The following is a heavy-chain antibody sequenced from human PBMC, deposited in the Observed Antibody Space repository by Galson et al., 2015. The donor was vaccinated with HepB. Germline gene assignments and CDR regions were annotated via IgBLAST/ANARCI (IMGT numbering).Heavy chain of an antibody. V-gene: IGHV3-7*01. CDR1: GFTFSLYW. D-gene: IGHD3-16*01. Sequence: SLRLSCAASGFTFSLYWMTWVRQAPGKGLEWVADTKQDGSEKYYVDSVKGRFTISRDNAKNLLYLQMNSLRVEDTAVYYCARTGGDYWGQGTLVTVSS. J-gene: IGHJ4*02. CDR3: ARTGGDY. CDR2: TKQDGSEK.